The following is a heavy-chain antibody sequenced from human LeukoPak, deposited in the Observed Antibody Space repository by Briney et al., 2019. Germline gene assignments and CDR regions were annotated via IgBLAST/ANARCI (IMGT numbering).Heavy chain of an antibody. CDR3: MRLRGGPQ. J-gene: IGHJ4*02. D-gene: IGHD3-10*01. V-gene: IGHV1-2*02. Sequence: ASLKVSCKASGYTFTDYYLHWVRQAPGQGPEWMGWIDPNSGDTNFAQKFQGRVTMTRDTSISTAYMELSGMRSDDTAVYYCMRLRGGPQWGQGTLVTVSS. CDR2: IDPNSGDT. CDR1: GYTFTDYY.